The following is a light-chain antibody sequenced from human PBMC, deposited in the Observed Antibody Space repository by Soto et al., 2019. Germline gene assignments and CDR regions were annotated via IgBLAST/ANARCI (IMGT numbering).Light chain of an antibody. V-gene: IGLV2-23*01. CDR1: SSDVGKYNL. J-gene: IGLJ1*01. CDR3: CSYAGGGSSV. Sequence: VLTQPASVSGSPGESITISCTGTSSDVGKYNLVSWYQQDPGRAPKLIIYEGSKRPSGVSDRFSGSKSGDTASLTISGLQYDDETDYYCCSYAGGGSSVFGTGTKVTVL. CDR2: EGS.